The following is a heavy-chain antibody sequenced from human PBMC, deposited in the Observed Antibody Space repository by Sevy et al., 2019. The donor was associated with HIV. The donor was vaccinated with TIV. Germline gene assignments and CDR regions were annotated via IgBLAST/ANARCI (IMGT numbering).Heavy chain of an antibody. CDR1: GGSISSNSYY. J-gene: IGHJ5*02. Sequence: SETLSLTCSVSGGSISSNSYYWAWIRQPPGKGLEWNESIYYNGGTYYNPFLKSRVSISVDTSNNHFSLKLSSVTAADTAVYYCARQEGVGSWSEGRFDPWGQGTLVTVSS. CDR2: IYYNGGT. V-gene: IGHV4-39*01. CDR3: ARQEGVGSWSEGRFDP. D-gene: IGHD6-13*01.